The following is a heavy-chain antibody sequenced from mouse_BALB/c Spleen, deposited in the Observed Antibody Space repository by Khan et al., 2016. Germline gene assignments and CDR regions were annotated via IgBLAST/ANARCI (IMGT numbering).Heavy chain of an antibody. V-gene: IGHV3-2*02. D-gene: IGHD1-1*01. CDR3: ARGYGSSYRYFDY. J-gene: IGHJ2*01. CDR1: GYSITSDYA. Sequence: VQLKQSGPGLVKPSQSLSLTCTVTGYSITSDYAWNWIRQFPGNKLEWMGYISYSGSTSYNPSLKSRISITRDTSKNQFFLQLNSVTTEDTATYYCARGYGSSYRYFDYWCQGTTLTVSS. CDR2: ISYSGST.